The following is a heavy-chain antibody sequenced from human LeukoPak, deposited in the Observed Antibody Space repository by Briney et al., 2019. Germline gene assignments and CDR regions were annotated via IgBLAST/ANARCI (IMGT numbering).Heavy chain of an antibody. CDR3: TRTLGEPNWFDP. CDR2: ISYDGINK. CDR1: GFTFNNYA. D-gene: IGHD3-10*01. Sequence: GGSLRLSCAPSGFTFNNYAMHWVRQAPGKGLEWVAVISYDGINKYCADSVKGRFTISRDNSKNTLFLQMNSLRADDTAVYYCTRTLGEPNWFDPWGQGTLVTGSS. J-gene: IGHJ5*02. V-gene: IGHV3-30-3*01.